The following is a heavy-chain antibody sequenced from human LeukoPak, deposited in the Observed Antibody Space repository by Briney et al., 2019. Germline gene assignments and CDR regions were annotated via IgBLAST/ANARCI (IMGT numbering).Heavy chain of an antibody. CDR3: ARDDSLGVDY. J-gene: IGHJ4*02. CDR2: ISSSGSTI. CDR1: GFTFSSYE. V-gene: IGHV3-48*03. Sequence: GGSLRLSCAASGFTFSSYEMNWVRQAPGKGLEWVSYISSSGSTIYYADSVKGRFTTSRDNAKNSLYLQMNGLRAEDTAVYYCARDDSLGVDYWGQGTLVTVSS. D-gene: IGHD7-27*01.